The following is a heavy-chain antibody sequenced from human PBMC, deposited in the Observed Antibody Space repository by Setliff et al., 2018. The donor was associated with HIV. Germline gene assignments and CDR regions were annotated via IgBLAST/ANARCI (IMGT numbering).Heavy chain of an antibody. Sequence: SETLSLTCAVSGYSISSGYHWAWIRHPQGMGLEWIGSIYHSGSTYYNPSRKSRVTISVDTSKNQFSLKLSSVTAADTAVYYCARSVFGRWLQLGGNWFDPWGQGTLVTVSS. CDR2: IYHSGST. D-gene: IGHD1-1*01. J-gene: IGHJ5*02. V-gene: IGHV4-38-2*01. CDR3: ARSVFGRWLQLGGNWFDP. CDR1: GYSISSGYH.